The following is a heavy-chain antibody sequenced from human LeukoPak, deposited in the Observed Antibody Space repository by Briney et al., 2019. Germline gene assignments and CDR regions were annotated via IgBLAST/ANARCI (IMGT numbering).Heavy chain of an antibody. D-gene: IGHD6-19*01. Sequence: GGSLRLSCAASGFTFSDFWMAWVRQAPGRGLEWVANIKPDGSQKYYVGSVKGRFSIPRDNAENSLYLQMNSLRAEDTAVYYCANSGWSLRDYWGQGTLVTVSS. CDR3: ANSGWSLRDY. V-gene: IGHV3-7*01. J-gene: IGHJ4*02. CDR1: GFTFSDFW. CDR2: IKPDGSQK.